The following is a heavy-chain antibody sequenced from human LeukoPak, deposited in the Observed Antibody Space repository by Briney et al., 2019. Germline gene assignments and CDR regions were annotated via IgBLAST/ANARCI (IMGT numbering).Heavy chain of an antibody. J-gene: IGHJ4*02. CDR2: IWYDGSNK. CDR1: GFTFSSYG. Sequence: GRSLRLSCAASGFTFSSYGMHWVRQAPGKGLEWVAVIWYDGSNKYYADSVKGRFTISRDNSKNTLYLQMNSLRAEDTAVYYCARDSPPGTPFDYRGQGTLVTVSS. V-gene: IGHV3-33*01. CDR3: ARDSPPGTPFDY.